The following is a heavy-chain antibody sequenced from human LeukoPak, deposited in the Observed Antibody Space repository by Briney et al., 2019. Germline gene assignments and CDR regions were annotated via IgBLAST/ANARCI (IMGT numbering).Heavy chain of an antibody. D-gene: IGHD4-23*01. CDR2: IYSGGST. V-gene: IGHV3-66*01. J-gene: IGHJ4*02. CDR3: ANYSGNIPDDFDY. CDR1: GFTVSSNY. Sequence: GGSLRLSCAASGFTVSSNYMNWVRQAPGKGLEWVSIIYSGGSTYYADSVKGRFTISRDNSKNTLYLQMNSLRAEDTAVYYCANYSGNIPDDFDYWGQGTLVTVSS.